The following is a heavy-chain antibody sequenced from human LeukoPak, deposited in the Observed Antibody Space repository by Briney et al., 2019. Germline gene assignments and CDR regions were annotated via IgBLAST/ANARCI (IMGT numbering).Heavy chain of an antibody. J-gene: IGHJ4*02. CDR3: ARDFAMIVVVYYFDY. V-gene: IGHV3-30*02. CDR1: GFTFSSYG. Sequence: GGSLRLSCAASGFTFSSYGMHWVRQAPGKGLEWVALIRYGGSNKYYADSVKGRFTISRDDSKNTLYLQMNSLRAEDTAVYYCARDFAMIVVVYYFDYWGQGTLVTVSS. CDR2: IRYGGSNK. D-gene: IGHD3-22*01.